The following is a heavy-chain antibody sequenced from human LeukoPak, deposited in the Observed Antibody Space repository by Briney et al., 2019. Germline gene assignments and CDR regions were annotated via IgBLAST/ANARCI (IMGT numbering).Heavy chain of an antibody. CDR1: GGSIRSYY. CDR2: IYSSGST. V-gene: IGHV4-4*07. J-gene: IGHJ4*02. D-gene: IGHD6-19*01. CDR3: ARESYSSGWDKDY. Sequence: SETLSLTCTVSGGSIRSYYWSWIRQPAGKGLEWIGRIYSSGSTNYNPSLKSRVTMSVDTSKNQFSLKLSSLTAEDTAFYYCARESYSSGWDKDYWGQGILVTVSS.